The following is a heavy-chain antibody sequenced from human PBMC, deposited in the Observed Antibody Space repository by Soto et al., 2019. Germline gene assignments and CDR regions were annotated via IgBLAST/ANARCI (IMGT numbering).Heavy chain of an antibody. J-gene: IGHJ5*02. V-gene: IGHV4-59*01. Sequence: SETLSLTCTVSGGSISGYYWSWIRQPPRKGLEWIGYIYYTGNTIYNPSLNSRVTMSVDTSKNQFSLHLNYVTAADTAVYYCARGGASSKWRDPWDQGTLVTVSS. CDR2: IYYTGNT. CDR3: ARGGASSKWRDP. CDR1: GGSISGYY. D-gene: IGHD5-12*01.